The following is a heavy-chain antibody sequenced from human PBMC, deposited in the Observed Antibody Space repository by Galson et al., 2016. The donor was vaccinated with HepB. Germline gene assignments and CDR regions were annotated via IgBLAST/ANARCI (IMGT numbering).Heavy chain of an antibody. CDR3: AKVSDILTSYSYYFDY. CDR2: IFHTGST. Sequence: SETLSLTCAVSGGSISSNNWWSWVRQPTGKGLEWIGEIFHTGSTNYNPSLKSRLTMSTDKSENQFSLKLCSVTAADTAVYYCAKVSDILTSYSYYFDYWGQGILVTVSS. CDR1: GGSISSNNW. J-gene: IGHJ4*02. D-gene: IGHD3-9*01. V-gene: IGHV4-4*02.